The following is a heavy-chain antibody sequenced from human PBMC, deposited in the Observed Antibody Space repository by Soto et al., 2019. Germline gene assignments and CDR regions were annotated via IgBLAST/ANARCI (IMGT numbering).Heavy chain of an antibody. CDR1: GFTFSSYW. CDR3: AREVVGYYYYYMDV. D-gene: IGHD2-15*01. J-gene: IGHJ6*03. V-gene: IGHV3-7*01. CDR2: IKQDGSEK. Sequence: EVQLVESGGGLVQPGGSLRLSCAASGFTFSSYWMSWVRQAPGKGLEWVDNIKQDGSEKYYVDSVKGRFTITRNNAKNSLYLQMNSLRAEDTAVYYCAREVVGYYYYYMDVWGKGTTVTVSS.